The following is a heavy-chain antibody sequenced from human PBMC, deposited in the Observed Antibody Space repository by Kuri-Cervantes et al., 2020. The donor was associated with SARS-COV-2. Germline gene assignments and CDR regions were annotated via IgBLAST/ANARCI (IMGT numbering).Heavy chain of an antibody. J-gene: IGHJ4*02. Sequence: WGSLIPPCAASGFTFSGYWIHRVRQAPGKGLVWVSRINPDGSYTNNADSVKGRFTLSRDNAKNMLFLQMNSLRAEDTAVYYCVRDGDHWNFDYWGQGTLVTVSS. CDR3: VRDGDHWNFDY. V-gene: IGHV3-74*01. D-gene: IGHD1-1*01. CDR2: INPDGSYT. CDR1: GFTFSGYW.